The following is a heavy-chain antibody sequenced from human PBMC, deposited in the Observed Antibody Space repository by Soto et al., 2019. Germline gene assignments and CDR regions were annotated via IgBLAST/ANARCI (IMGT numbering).Heavy chain of an antibody. CDR3: AREGPAAYYYYGMDV. J-gene: IGHJ6*02. CDR1: GYSFTTYG. V-gene: IGHV1-18*01. Sequence: QVQLVQSGGEVKKPGASVKVSCKTSGYSFTTYGISWVRQAPGQGLEWMGWISAYNGNTNYAQKLKGRVTMTTDTSTSTAYMEMRSLRSYDTAVYYCAREGPAAYYYYGMDVWGQGSTVTVSS. CDR2: ISAYNGNT.